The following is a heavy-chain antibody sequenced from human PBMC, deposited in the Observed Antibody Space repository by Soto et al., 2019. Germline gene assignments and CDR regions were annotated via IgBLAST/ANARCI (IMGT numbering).Heavy chain of an antibody. CDR2: IDYRGST. CDR3: TSLLTPYDTPGPSWFGP. CDR1: GDSISKSGHY. Sequence: SETLSLTCTVSGDSISKSGHYWGWIRQPPGKALEWIGGIDYRGSTLYNPSLRSRITMSIDTSKKFFSLKLTSVSASDTALYYCTSLLTPYDTPGPSWFGPWGQGTLVTVSS. V-gene: IGHV4-39*02. D-gene: IGHD3-9*01. J-gene: IGHJ5*02.